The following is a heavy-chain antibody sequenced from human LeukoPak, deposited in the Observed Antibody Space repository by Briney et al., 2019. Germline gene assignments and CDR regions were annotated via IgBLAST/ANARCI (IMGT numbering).Heavy chain of an antibody. CDR1: GGSISSGSYY. CDR2: IYTSGST. J-gene: IGHJ3*02. Sequence: PSQTLSLTCTVSGGSISSGSYYWSWIRQPAGKGLEWIGRIYTSGSTNYNPSHKSRVTISVDTSKNQFSLKLSSVTAADTAVYYCARARNTYYYDSSGYYYSPDAFDIWGQGTMVTVSS. V-gene: IGHV4-61*02. D-gene: IGHD3-22*01. CDR3: ARARNTYYYDSSGYYYSPDAFDI.